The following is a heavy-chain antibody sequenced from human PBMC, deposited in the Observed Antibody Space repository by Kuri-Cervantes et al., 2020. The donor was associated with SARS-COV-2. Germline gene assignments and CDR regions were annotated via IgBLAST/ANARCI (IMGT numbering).Heavy chain of an antibody. CDR2: IYPGDSDT. J-gene: IGHJ5*02. D-gene: IGHD3-10*01. Sequence: GESLKISCKGSGYSFTSYWIGWVRQMPGKGLEWMGIIYPGDSDTRYSPSFQGQVTISADKSISTAYLQWSSLKASDTAMYYCARLTLQGAGFGGLLHSWFDPWGQGTLVTVSS. V-gene: IGHV5-51*01. CDR3: ARLTLQGAGFGGLLHSWFDP. CDR1: GYSFTSYW.